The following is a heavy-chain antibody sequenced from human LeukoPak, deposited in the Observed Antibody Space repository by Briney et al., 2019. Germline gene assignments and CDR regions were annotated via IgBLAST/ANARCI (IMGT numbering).Heavy chain of an antibody. CDR2: IYSGGST. CDR1: GFTVSSNY. D-gene: IGHD1-26*01. CDR3: ARPGGRGSGYYYGMDV. J-gene: IGHJ6*02. V-gene: IGHV3-53*01. Sequence: GGSLRLSCAASGFTVSSNYMSWVRQAPGKGLEWVSVIYSGGSTYYADSVKGRFTISRDNSKNTLYLQMNSLRAEDTAVYYCARPGGRGSGYYYGMDVWGQGTTVTVSS.